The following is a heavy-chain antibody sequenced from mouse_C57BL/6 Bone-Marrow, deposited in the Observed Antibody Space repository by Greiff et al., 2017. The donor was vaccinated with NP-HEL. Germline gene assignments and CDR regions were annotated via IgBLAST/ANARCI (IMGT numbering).Heavy chain of an antibody. CDR1: GYTFTSYW. V-gene: IGHV1-50*01. D-gene: IGHD1-3*01. J-gene: IGHJ3*01. CDR3: AREGVYVAWFAY. Sequence: VQLQQPGAELVKPGASVKLSCKASGYTFTSYWMQWVKQRPGQGLEWIGEIDPSDSYTNYNQKFKGKATLTVDTSSSTAYMQLSSLTSEDSAVYYCAREGVYVAWFAYWGQVTLVTVAA. CDR2: IDPSDSYT.